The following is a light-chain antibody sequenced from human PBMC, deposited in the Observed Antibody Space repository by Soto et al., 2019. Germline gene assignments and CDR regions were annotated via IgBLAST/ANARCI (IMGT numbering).Light chain of an antibody. Sequence: QSALTQPASVSESPGQSITISCTGTSSDVGGYNYVSWFQQHPGKAPTVVIYDVSNRPSGVSNRFSGSKSGNTASLTISGRQAEDEADYYCSSYTSSSTYVFGTGTKLTVL. V-gene: IGLV2-14*03. CDR3: SSYTSSSTYV. CDR1: SSDVGGYNY. CDR2: DVS. J-gene: IGLJ1*01.